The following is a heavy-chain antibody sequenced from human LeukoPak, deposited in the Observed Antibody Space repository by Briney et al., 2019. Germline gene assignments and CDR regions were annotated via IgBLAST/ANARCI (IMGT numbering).Heavy chain of an antibody. CDR2: IYDSGST. CDR3: ASSVWEAPPSRYYYYGMDV. Sequence: PSETLSLTCTVSGGSIRSSYYYWGWIRQPPGKGLEWIGSIYDSGSTNYNPSLKSRVTISVDTSKNQFSLKLSSVTAADTAVYYCASSVWEAPPSRYYYYGMDVWGQGTTVTVSS. V-gene: IGHV4-39*07. CDR1: GGSIRSSYYY. J-gene: IGHJ6*02. D-gene: IGHD1-26*01.